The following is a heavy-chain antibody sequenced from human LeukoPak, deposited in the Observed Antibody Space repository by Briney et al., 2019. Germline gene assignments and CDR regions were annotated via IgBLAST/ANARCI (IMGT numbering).Heavy chain of an antibody. J-gene: IGHJ5*02. CDR1: GYTFTSYY. Sequence: GASVKVSCKASGYTFTSYYMHWVRQAPGQGLEWMGIINPSGGSTSYAQKFQGRVTMTRDTSTSTVYMELSSLRSEDTAVYYCAREVRSLSAHRYYYGSGTTLDWFDPRGQGTLVTVSS. V-gene: IGHV1-46*03. D-gene: IGHD3-10*01. CDR2: INPSGGST. CDR3: AREVRSLSAHRYYYGSGTTLDWFDP.